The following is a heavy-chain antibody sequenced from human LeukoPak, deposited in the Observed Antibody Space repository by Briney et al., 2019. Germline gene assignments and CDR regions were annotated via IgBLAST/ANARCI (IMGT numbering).Heavy chain of an antibody. CDR3: ARHNGYNFGYYYYYMDV. V-gene: IGHV4-39*01. Sequence: SETLSLTCTVSGGSISSSSYYWGWIRQPPGKGLEWIGSISHSGSTYYNPSLKSRVTISVDTSKNQFSLKLSSVTAADTAVYYCARHNGYNFGYYYYYMDVWGKGTTVTVSS. J-gene: IGHJ6*03. D-gene: IGHD5-24*01. CDR2: ISHSGST. CDR1: GGSISSSSYY.